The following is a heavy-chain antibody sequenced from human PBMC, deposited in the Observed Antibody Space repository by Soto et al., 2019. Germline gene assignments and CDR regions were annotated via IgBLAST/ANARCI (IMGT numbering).Heavy chain of an antibody. CDR2: IYWDDDK. D-gene: IGHD2-21*02. J-gene: IGHJ6*02. Sequence: QITLKESGPTLVKPTQTLTLTCTFSGFSLSTSGVGVGWIRQPPGKALEWLALIYWDDDKRYSPSLRSRLTIRRDTHKKQVVLTITTMDPVDTDTYSCTQSRWGGDCPQPFASNNYTGMDGWAHGTTSTVS. CDR1: GFSLSTSGVG. CDR3: TQSRWGGDCPQPFASNNYTGMDG. V-gene: IGHV2-5*02.